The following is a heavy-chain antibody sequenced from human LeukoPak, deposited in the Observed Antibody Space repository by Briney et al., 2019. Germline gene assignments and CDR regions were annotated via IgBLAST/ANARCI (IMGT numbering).Heavy chain of an antibody. CDR2: ISSSGTTI. V-gene: IGHV3-48*03. CDR1: GFTFSDYA. CDR3: ARRYCSSTSCLIDY. Sequence: PGRSLRLSCTASGFTFSDYAMNWVRQAPGKGLEWVSYISSSGTTIYYADSVKGRFTISRDNAKNSLYLQMNSLRAEDTAVYYCARRYCSSTSCLIDYWGQGTLVTVSS. J-gene: IGHJ4*02. D-gene: IGHD2-2*01.